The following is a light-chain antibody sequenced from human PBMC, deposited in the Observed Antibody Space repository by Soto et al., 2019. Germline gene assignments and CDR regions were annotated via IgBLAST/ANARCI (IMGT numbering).Light chain of an antibody. J-gene: IGKJ1*01. Sequence: IQMTQSPSTLSASIGDRVTITCRASQGIGVRLAWFQQKPGKAPQYLIQSASTLQSGVPSRFSGSGSGTEFILTINSLQPEDVAIYYCLQVNSFPRTFGQGTK. CDR3: LQVNSFPRT. CDR1: QGIGVR. CDR2: SAS. V-gene: IGKV1-12*01.